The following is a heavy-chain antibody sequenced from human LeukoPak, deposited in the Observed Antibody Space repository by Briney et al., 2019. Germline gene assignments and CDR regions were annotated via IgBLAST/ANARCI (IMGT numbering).Heavy chain of an antibody. CDR3: ARVDTAMGEAFDI. CDR2: IYPGDSDT. J-gene: IGHJ3*02. V-gene: IGHV5-51*01. Sequence: RAGESLKISCKGSGYSFTSYWIGWVRQKPGKGLEWMGIIYPGDSDTRYSPSFQGQVTISADKSISTAYLQWSSLKASDTAMYYCARVDTAMGEAFDIWGQGTMVTVSS. D-gene: IGHD5-18*01. CDR1: GYSFTSYW.